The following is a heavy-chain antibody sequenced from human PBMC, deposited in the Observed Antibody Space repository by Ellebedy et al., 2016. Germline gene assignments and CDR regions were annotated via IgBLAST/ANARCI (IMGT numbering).Heavy chain of an antibody. CDR1: GYTFTGYY. CDR2: INPNSGGT. D-gene: IGHD2-15*01. Sequence: ASVKVSXXASGYTFTGYYMHWVRQAPGQGLEWMGWINPNSGGTNYAQKLQGRVTMTTDTSTSTAYMELRSLRSDDTAVYYCARDLEPKWSSPGGDYWGQGTLVTVSS. J-gene: IGHJ4*02. V-gene: IGHV1-2*02. CDR3: ARDLEPKWSSPGGDY.